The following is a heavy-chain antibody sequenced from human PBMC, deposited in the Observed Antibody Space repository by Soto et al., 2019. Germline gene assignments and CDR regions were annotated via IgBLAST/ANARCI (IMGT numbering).Heavy chain of an antibody. CDR2: IDNDGNSP. J-gene: IGHJ5*02. CDR3: VRGRPHNWFDP. V-gene: IGHV3-74*01. CDR1: GFTFSSYW. Sequence: EGQLVESGGGLVQPGESLRLSCAASGFTFSSYWMHWVRQVPGKGLVWVSRIDNDGNSPAYAVSVKGRVTISRDNVKNRVYLQMNRLRAEGTAMYYCVRGRPHNWFDPWGQGTLVTVSS.